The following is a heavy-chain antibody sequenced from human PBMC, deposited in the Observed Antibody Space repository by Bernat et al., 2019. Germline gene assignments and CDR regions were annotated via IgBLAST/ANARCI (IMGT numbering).Heavy chain of an antibody. CDR3: ARAIVVVPAAMDGWFDP. J-gene: IGHJ5*02. Sequence: QLQLQESGSGLVKPSQTLSLTCAVSGGSISSGGYSWSWIRQPPGTGLEWIGYIYHSGSTYYNPSLKSRVTISVDRSKNQFSLKLSSVTAADTAVYYCARAIVVVPAAMDGWFDPWGQGTLVTVSS. CDR2: IYHSGST. D-gene: IGHD2-2*01. CDR1: GGSISSGGYS. V-gene: IGHV4-30-2*01.